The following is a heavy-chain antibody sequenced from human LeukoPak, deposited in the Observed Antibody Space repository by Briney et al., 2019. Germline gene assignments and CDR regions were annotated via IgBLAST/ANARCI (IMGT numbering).Heavy chain of an antibody. J-gene: IGHJ4*02. CDR2: INHSGST. CDR3: AGVPSSFSAATTLPGHYFDY. D-gene: IGHD1-1*01. Sequence: PSETLSLTCAVSGGSFSGYYWSWVRQPPGKGVEWIGEINHSGSTNYNPSLTSGETISVETCKKQCSLKRRSVNAADTAGYYCAGVPSSFSAATTLPGHYFDYWGQGTLVTVSS. CDR1: GGSFSGYY. V-gene: IGHV4-34*01.